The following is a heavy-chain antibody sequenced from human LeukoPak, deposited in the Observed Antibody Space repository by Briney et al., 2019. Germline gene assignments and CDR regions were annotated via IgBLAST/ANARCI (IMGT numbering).Heavy chain of an antibody. Sequence: GSSVKVSCKASGGTFSSYAISWVRQAPGQGLEWMGRIIPILGIANYAQKFQGRVTITADKSTSTAYMELSSLRSEDTAVYYCARQLSVGATPGAFDIWGQGTMVTVSS. CDR2: IIPILGIA. CDR3: ARQLSVGATPGAFDI. D-gene: IGHD1-26*01. V-gene: IGHV1-69*04. J-gene: IGHJ3*02. CDR1: GGTFSSYA.